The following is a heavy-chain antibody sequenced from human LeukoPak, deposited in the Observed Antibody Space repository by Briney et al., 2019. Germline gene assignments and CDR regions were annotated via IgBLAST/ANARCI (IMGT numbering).Heavy chain of an antibody. Sequence: GGSLRLSCAASVFTFSSYSMNWVRQAPGKGLEWVSSISSSSSYIYYADSVKGRFTISRDNAKNSLYLQMNSLRAEDTAVYYCARDLTGTLSMDVWGKGTTVTVSS. D-gene: IGHD1-20*01. V-gene: IGHV3-21*01. J-gene: IGHJ6*03. CDR1: VFTFSSYS. CDR2: ISSSSSYI. CDR3: ARDLTGTLSMDV.